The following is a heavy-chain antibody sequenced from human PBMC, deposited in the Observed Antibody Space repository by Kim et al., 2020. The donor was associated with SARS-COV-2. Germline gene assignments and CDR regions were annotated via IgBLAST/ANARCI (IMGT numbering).Heavy chain of an antibody. Sequence: YAEYVRGRFTISRDNAKNTLYLQMYSLRAEDLAVYYCARGSGNFGFDYWGQGVLVTVSS. D-gene: IGHD1-26*01. V-gene: IGHV3-74*03. J-gene: IGHJ4*02. CDR3: ARGSGNFGFDY.